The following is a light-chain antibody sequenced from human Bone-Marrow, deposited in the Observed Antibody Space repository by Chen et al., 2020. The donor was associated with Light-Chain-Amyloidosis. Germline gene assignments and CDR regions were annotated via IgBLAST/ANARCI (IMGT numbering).Light chain of an antibody. CDR2: DAS. V-gene: IGKV3-11*01. CDR1: QSVRNY. CDR3: QQRSNWPPIFT. Sequence: EIVLTQSPATLSLSPGVRATLSCRASQSVRNYLAWYQQKPGQAPRLLIYDASNRATGIPARFSGSGSGTDFTLTISSLEPEDFAVYYCQQRSNWPPIFTFGPVTKVDIK. J-gene: IGKJ3*01.